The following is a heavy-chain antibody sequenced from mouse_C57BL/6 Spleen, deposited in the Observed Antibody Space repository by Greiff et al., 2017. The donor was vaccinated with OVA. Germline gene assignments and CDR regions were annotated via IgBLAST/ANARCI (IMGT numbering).Heavy chain of an antibody. J-gene: IGHJ4*01. CDR2: IHPNSGST. D-gene: IGHD2-1*01. V-gene: IGHV1-64*01. CDR3: ARDRASGNRCRCYAMDY. Sequence: QVQLQQPGAELVKPGASVKLSCKASGYTFTSYWMHWVKQRPGQGLEWIGMIHPNSGSTNYNEKFKSKATLTVDTSSSTAYMQLSSLTSEDSAVYYCARDRASGNRCRCYAMDYWGQGTSVTVSS. CDR1: GYTFTSYW.